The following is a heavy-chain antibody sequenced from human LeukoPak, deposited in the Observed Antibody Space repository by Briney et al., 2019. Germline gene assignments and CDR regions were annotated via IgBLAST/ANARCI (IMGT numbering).Heavy chain of an antibody. D-gene: IGHD3-9*01. CDR3: AKEFYDILTGYTFDY. J-gene: IGHJ4*02. Sequence: PGGSLRLSCAASGFIFSSYAMSWVRQAPGKGLEWVSLISGSGPGTYYADSVKGRFTISRDSSKNTLYLQMNRLRAEDTAVYYCAKEFYDILTGYTFDYWGQGTLVTVSS. CDR2: ISGSGPGT. CDR1: GFIFSSYA. V-gene: IGHV3-23*01.